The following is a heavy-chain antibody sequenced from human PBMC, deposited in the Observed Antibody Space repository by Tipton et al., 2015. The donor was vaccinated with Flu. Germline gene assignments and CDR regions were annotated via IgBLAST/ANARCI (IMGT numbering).Heavy chain of an antibody. CDR1: GGSISSYY. V-gene: IGHV4-59*01. D-gene: IGHD6-19*01. CDR3: ARDLGVAVAGTWGFQH. CDR2: IYYSGST. J-gene: IGHJ1*01. Sequence: TLSLTCTVSGGSISSYYWSWIRQPPGKGLEWIGYIYYSGSTNYNPSLKSRVTISVDTSKNQFSLKLSSVTAADTAVYYCARDLGVAVAGTWGFQHWGQGALVTVSS.